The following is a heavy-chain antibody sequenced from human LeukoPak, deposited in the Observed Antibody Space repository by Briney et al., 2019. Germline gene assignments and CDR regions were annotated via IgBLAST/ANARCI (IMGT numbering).Heavy chain of an antibody. J-gene: IGHJ6*03. V-gene: IGHV3-33*01. CDR3: ARSEGYCSGGSCPDRRYYYYYYMDV. Sequence: GGSLRLSCAASGFTFSSYGMHWVRQAPGKGLEWVAVIWYDGSNKYYADSVKGRFTISRDNSKNTLYLQMNSLRAEETAVYYCARSEGYCSGGSCPDRRYYYYYYMDVWGKGTTVTVSS. CDR1: GFTFSSYG. D-gene: IGHD2-15*01. CDR2: IWYDGSNK.